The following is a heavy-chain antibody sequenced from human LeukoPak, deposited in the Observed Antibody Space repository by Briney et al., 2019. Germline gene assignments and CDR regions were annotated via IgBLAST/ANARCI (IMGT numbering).Heavy chain of an antibody. J-gene: IGHJ6*03. Sequence: GGSLRLSCTASGFTFGDYAMSWVRQAPGKGLEWVGFIRSKAYGGTTEYAASVKGRFTISRDDSKSIAYLQMNSLKTEDTAVYYCTRERLRHSAYYYYYYMDVWGKGTTVTISS. CDR3: TRERLRHSAYYYYYYMDV. V-gene: IGHV3-49*04. CDR1: GFTFGDYA. D-gene: IGHD5-12*01. CDR2: IRSKAYGGTT.